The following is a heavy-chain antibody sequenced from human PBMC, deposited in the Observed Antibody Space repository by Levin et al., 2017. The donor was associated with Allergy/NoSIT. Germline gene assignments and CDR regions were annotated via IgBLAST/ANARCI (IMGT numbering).Heavy chain of an antibody. J-gene: IGHJ4*02. CDR1: GLTFSSYA. CDR3: AKFRDYDYVWGSFLEN. V-gene: IGHV3-23*01. Sequence: GESLKISCAASGLTFSSYAMSWVRQAPGKGLELVSALSGGAGSTYYADSVKGRFTISRDNSKNTLSLQMNSLRAEDTAVYYCAKFRDYDYVWGSFLENWGQGTLVTVSS. D-gene: IGHD3-16*01. CDR2: LSGGAGST.